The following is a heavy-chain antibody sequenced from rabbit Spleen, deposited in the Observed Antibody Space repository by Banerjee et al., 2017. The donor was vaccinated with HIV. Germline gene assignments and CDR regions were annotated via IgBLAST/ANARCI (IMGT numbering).Heavy chain of an antibody. CDR1: GFSFSDKAV. D-gene: IGHD8-1*01. Sequence: QEQLEESGGGLVKPEGSLTLTCKASGFSFSDKAVMCWVRQAPGKGLEWIACINVVTGKALYASWVNGRFTISLDNAQNTVFLQLTSLTAADTATYFCARDTGTSFSSYGMDLWGPGTLVTVS. CDR3: ARDTGTSFSSYGMDL. V-gene: IGHV1S45*01. J-gene: IGHJ6*01. CDR2: INVVTGKA.